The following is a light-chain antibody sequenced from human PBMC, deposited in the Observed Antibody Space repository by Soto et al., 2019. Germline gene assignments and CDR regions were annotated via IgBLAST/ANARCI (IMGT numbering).Light chain of an antibody. CDR2: GAS. Sequence: MVMTQSPATLSVSPGERATLSCRASQSVSSNLAWYQQKPGQAPRLLIYGASTRATGIPARFSGSGSGTDFTLTISSLQSEDFAVYYCQHYNNWPPWTFGQGTKVEIK. J-gene: IGKJ1*01. CDR3: QHYNNWPPWT. CDR1: QSVSSN. V-gene: IGKV3-15*01.